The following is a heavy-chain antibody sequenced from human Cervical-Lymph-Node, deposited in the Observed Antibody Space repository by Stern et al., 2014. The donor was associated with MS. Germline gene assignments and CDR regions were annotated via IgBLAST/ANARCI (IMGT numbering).Heavy chain of an antibody. J-gene: IGHJ4*02. D-gene: IGHD3-10*01. CDR3: VKDALVLGY. Sequence: MQLVQSGGGLLQPGGSLRLSCAASGFTFSTYAMTWVRQAPGKGLEWVSSISSSGGSTYYADSVKGRFTISRDNSRNRLYLQMNSLRVEDTAIYYCVKDALVLGYWGQGTLVTVSS. CDR1: GFTFSTYA. CDR2: ISSSGGST. V-gene: IGHV3-23*04.